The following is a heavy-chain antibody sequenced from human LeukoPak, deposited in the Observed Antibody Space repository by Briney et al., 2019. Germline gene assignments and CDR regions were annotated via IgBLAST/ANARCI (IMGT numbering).Heavy chain of an antibody. D-gene: IGHD5-18*01. CDR2: IYHSGST. V-gene: IGHV4-4*02. CDR3: ARVGYSYGFRPYYYGMDV. J-gene: IGHJ6*02. Sequence: SETLSLTCAVSGGSISSSNWWSWVRQPPGKGLEWIGEIYHSGSTNYNPSLKSRVTISVDKSKNQFSLELSSVTAADTAVYYCARVGYSYGFRPYYYGMDVWGQGTTVTVSS. CDR1: GGSISSSNW.